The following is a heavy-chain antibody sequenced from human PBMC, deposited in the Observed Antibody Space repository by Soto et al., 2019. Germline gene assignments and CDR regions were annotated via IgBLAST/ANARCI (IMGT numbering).Heavy chain of an antibody. CDR2: IKQDGSEK. V-gene: IGHV3-7*05. Sequence: GGSLRLSCADSGFTFSSYWMNWVRQAPGKGLEWVADIKQDGSEKHYVDSVKGRFTISRDNAKNSLYLQMNSLRAEDAAIYYCARSTSSAFDIWGQGTVVTVSS. CDR3: ARSTSSAFDI. CDR1: GFTFSSYW. D-gene: IGHD1-1*01. J-gene: IGHJ3*02.